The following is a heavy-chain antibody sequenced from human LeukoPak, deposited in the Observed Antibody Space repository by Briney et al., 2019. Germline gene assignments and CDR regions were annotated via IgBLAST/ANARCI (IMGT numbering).Heavy chain of an antibody. V-gene: IGHV1-2*04. CDR2: INPNSGGT. CDR1: GYTFTGYY. D-gene: IGHD2-15*01. CDR3: ARALRVGRYSADY. J-gene: IGHJ4*02. Sequence: ASVKVSCKASGYTFTGYYMHWVRQAPGQGLEWMGWINPNSGGTNYAQKFQGWVTMTRDTSISTAYMELSSLRSEDTAVYYCARALRVGRYSADYWGQGTLVTVSS.